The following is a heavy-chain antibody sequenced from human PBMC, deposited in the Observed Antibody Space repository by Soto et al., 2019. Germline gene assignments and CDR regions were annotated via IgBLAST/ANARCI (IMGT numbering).Heavy chain of an antibody. CDR2: IYYSGST. V-gene: IGHV4-59*01. J-gene: IGHJ5*02. CDR1: GGSISSYY. Sequence: SETLSLTCTVSGGSISSYYWSWIRQPPGKGLEWIGYIYYSGSTNYNPSLKSRVTISVDTSKNQFSLKLSSVTAADTAVYYCARNLLAAARWFDPWGQGTLVTVSS. D-gene: IGHD6-13*01. CDR3: ARNLLAAARWFDP.